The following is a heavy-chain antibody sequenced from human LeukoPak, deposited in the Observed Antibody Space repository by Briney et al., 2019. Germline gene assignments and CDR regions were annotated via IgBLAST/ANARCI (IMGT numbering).Heavy chain of an antibody. CDR3: ARGHDSGGLLIDY. D-gene: IGHD4/OR15-4a*01. CDR2: INPYSGAT. Sequence: ASVKVSCKASGYSFTDYYIHWVRQAPGQGLEWMGWINPYSGATAYAQKFQGRVTMTRDTSISTAYMDLSELKSDDTAVYYCARGHDSGGLLIDYWGQGTLVTVSS. CDR1: GYSFTDYY. J-gene: IGHJ4*02. V-gene: IGHV1-2*02.